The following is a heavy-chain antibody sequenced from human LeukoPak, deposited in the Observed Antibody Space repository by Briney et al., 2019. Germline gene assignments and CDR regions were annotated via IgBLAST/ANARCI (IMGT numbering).Heavy chain of an antibody. V-gene: IGHV3-23*01. CDR1: GFPFSNYA. Sequence: GGSLRLSCVASGFPFSNYAMSWVRQAPGKGLECVSVISGDAGTTNYADSVKGRFTISRDNSKNTLYLQMNSLRAEDTAVYYCAKEYYDFWSGYPYYYYYYMDVWGKGTTVTVSS. CDR2: ISGDAGTT. D-gene: IGHD3-3*01. J-gene: IGHJ6*03. CDR3: AKEYYDFWSGYPYYYYYYMDV.